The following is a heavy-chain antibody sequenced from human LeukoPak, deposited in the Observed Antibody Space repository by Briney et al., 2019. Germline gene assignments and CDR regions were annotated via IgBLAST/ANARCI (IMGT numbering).Heavy chain of an antibody. J-gene: IGHJ3*01. V-gene: IGHV5-51*01. Sequence: GESLKISCETSGYDFAMHWIGWVRQMPGKGLEWMGIIYPGDMSKTYSPSFQGQVTMSVDRSTRTAYLQWSSLKASDTAIYYCARHPWNDILTGRDAFDFWGQGTVITVSS. CDR1: GYDFAMHW. CDR2: IYPGDMSK. D-gene: IGHD3-9*01. CDR3: ARHPWNDILTGRDAFDF.